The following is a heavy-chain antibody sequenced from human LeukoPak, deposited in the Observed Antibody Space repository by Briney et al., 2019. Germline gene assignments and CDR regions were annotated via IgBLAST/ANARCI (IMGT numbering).Heavy chain of an antibody. CDR2: IYYSGST. D-gene: IGHD2-2*01. V-gene: IGHV4-31*03. CDR3: ARDQGPAAIGGY. J-gene: IGHJ4*02. CDR1: GGSISSGGYY. Sequence: SSETLSLTCTVSGGSISSGGYYWSWIRQYPGKGLEWIGYIYYSGSTYYNPSLKSRVTISVDTSKNQFSLKLSSVTAADTAVYYCARDQGPAAIGGYWGQGTLVTVSS.